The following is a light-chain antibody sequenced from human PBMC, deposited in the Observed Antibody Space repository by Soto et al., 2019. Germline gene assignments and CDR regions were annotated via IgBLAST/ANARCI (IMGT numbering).Light chain of an antibody. Sequence: QSALTQPASVSGSPGQSITISCTGTSSDVGGYNYVSWYQQHPGKVPKIMIYDVKNRPSGVSDRFFGSKSGNTASLTISGLLAEDEADYYCSSYTSRNTEVFGAGTKVTVL. CDR1: SSDVGGYNY. J-gene: IGLJ2*01. CDR3: SSYTSRNTEV. V-gene: IGLV2-14*01. CDR2: DVK.